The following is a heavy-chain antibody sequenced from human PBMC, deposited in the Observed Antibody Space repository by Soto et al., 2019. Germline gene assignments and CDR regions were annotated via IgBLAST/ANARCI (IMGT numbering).Heavy chain of an antibody. D-gene: IGHD3-16*01. Sequence: LRLSCAVSGFSFTTYEMNWVRQAPGKGLEWIAYIGLSGDTIYYADSVKGRFTISRDHAKNSLELQMNSLRADDTALYYCARESFSASPNFFDYWGRGTQVTVSS. J-gene: IGHJ4*02. CDR1: GFSFTTYE. CDR3: ARESFSASPNFFDY. CDR2: IGLSGDTI. V-gene: IGHV3-48*03.